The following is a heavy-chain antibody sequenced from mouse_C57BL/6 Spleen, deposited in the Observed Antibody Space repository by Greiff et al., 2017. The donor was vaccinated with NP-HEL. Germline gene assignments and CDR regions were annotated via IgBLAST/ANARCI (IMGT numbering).Heavy chain of an antibody. J-gene: IGHJ1*03. CDR1: GYTFTDYN. Sequence: EVQLQQSGPELVKPGASVKIPCKASGYTFTDYNMDWVKQSHGKSLEWIGDINPNNGGTIYNQKFKGKATLTVDKSSSTAYMELRSLTSEDTAVYYCARWGTVVATGYFDVWGTGTTVTVSS. CDR3: ARWGTVVATGYFDV. V-gene: IGHV1-18*01. D-gene: IGHD1-1*01. CDR2: INPNNGGT.